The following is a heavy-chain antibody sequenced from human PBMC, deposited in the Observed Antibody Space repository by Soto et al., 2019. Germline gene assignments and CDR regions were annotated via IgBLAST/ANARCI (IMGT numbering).Heavy chain of an antibody. J-gene: IGHJ4*02. D-gene: IGHD6-13*01. Sequence: PSETLSLTCTVSGGSISSGGYYWSWIRQHPGKGLEWIGYIYYSGSTYYNPSLKRRVTIAVDTSKNQFSLKLSSVTAADTAVYYCARGIAAAGIGYWGQGTLVTVSS. CDR3: ARGIAAAGIGY. CDR2: IYYSGST. V-gene: IGHV4-31*03. CDR1: GGSISSGGYY.